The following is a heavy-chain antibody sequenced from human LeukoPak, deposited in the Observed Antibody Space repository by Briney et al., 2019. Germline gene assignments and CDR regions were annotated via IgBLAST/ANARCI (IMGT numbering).Heavy chain of an antibody. CDR2: INHSGST. J-gene: IGHJ6*02. D-gene: IGHD6-6*01. CDR1: GGSFSGYY. Sequence: SETLSLTCAVYGGSFSGYYWSWIRQPPGKGLEWIGEINHSGSTNYNPSLKSRVTISVDTSKNQFSLKLSSVTAADTAVYYCARGRGSGSSFSYYGMDVWGQGTTVTVSS. CDR3: ARGRGSGSSFSYYGMDV. V-gene: IGHV4-34*01.